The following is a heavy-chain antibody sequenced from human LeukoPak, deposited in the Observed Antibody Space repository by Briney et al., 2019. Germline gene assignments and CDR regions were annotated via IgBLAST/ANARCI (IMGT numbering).Heavy chain of an antibody. CDR1: GFTFRSYN. J-gene: IGHJ3*02. D-gene: IGHD2-15*01. CDR3: ARDGRGYCSGATCYYIDAFDI. V-gene: IGHV3-21*01. Sequence: GGSLRLSRAASGFTFRSYNMNWVRQAPGKGLEWVSSISSSSDYIYYTDSVKGRFTISRDNAKNSLYLQMNSLRAEDTAVYYCARDGRGYCSGATCYYIDAFDIWGQGTMVTVSS. CDR2: ISSSSDYI.